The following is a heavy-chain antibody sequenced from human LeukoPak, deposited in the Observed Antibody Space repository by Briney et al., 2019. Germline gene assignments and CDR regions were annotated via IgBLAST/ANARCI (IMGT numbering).Heavy chain of an antibody. CDR2: IDPYTGNT. Sequence: ASVKVSCKASGYTFVGYYLHWVRQAPGQGLEWMAWIDPYTGNTHCAQKFQGRITVTRDTSVNTTYMELSWLTSDDTARYYCAREYSASEHWGQGTLVTVSS. D-gene: IGHD5-12*01. CDR3: AREYSASEH. V-gene: IGHV1-2*02. J-gene: IGHJ4*02. CDR1: GYTFVGYY.